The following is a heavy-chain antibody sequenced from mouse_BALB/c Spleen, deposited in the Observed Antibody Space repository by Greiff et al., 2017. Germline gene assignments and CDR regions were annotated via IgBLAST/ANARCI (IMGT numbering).Heavy chain of an antibody. CDR3: ARDAARATWGFAY. J-gene: IGHJ3*01. D-gene: IGHD3-1*01. Sequence: VQLKQSGPGLVKPSQSLSLTCSVTGYSITSGYYWNWIRQFPGNKLEWMGYISYDGSNNYNPSLKNRISITRDTSKNQFFLKLNSVTTEDTATYYCARDAARATWGFAYWGQGTLVTVSA. CDR1: GYSITSGYY. CDR2: ISYDGSN. V-gene: IGHV3-6*02.